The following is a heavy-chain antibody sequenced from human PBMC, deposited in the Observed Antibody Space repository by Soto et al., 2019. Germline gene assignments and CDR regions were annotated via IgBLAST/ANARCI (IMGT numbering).Heavy chain of an antibody. J-gene: IGHJ4*02. CDR2: MNPNSGNA. V-gene: IGHV1-8*01. CDR3: ARYTAMVPGDF. D-gene: IGHD5-18*01. Sequence: QVQLVQSGAEVTKPGASVKVSCKASGYTFTSYDINWVRQATGQRPEWMGWMNPNSGNAGYAEKFQGRVTMTRDTSISTAYMELSGLTSDDTAVYYCARYTAMVPGDFWGQGTLVTVS. CDR1: GYTFTSYD.